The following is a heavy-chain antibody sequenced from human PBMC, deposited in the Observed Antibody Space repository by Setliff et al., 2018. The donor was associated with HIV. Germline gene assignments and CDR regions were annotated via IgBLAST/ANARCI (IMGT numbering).Heavy chain of an antibody. CDR1: GYTFTGYY. CDR3: ARGHEYYYDSSGSDY. D-gene: IGHD3-22*01. J-gene: IGHJ4*02. V-gene: IGHV1-2*06. Sequence: ASVKVSCKASGYTFTGYYIHWVRQAPGQGLEWMGRINPNTGETNCAQKFQGRVTMTRDTSISTAYMELSRLRSDDTAVYYCARGHEYYYDSSGSDYWGQGTLVTVS. CDR2: INPNTGET.